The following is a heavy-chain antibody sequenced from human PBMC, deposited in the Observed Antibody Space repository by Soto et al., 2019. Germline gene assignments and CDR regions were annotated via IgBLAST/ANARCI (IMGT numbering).Heavy chain of an antibody. J-gene: IGHJ4*02. CDR2: ISSSVCTT. CDR1: GCNFNNYA. Sequence: WGSRRLSCAISGCNFNNYAISWDRHAPRERLEWVSFISSSVCTTYYACSGKAWLTISRDNFRHTVLLQMNTLRAEHTAVYYCATFMAVTGPEWGQASEYWGQGTRVTASS. V-gene: IGHV3-23*01. CDR3: ATFMAVTGPEWGQASEY. D-gene: IGHD2-21*02.